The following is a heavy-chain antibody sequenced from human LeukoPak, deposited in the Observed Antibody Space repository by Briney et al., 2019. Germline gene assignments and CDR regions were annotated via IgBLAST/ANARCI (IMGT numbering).Heavy chain of an antibody. D-gene: IGHD3-3*01. J-gene: IGHJ6*03. V-gene: IGHV3-30*02. CDR3: AKDYYDFWSGYYSHYYYYYMDV. CDR2: IRYDGSNK. CDR1: GFTFSSYG. Sequence: PGGSLRLSCAASGFTFSSYGMHWVRQAPGKGLEWVAFIRYDGSNKYYADSVKGRFTISRDNSKNTLYLQMNSLRAEDTAVYYCAKDYYDFWSGYYSHYYYYYMDVWGKGTTVTVSS.